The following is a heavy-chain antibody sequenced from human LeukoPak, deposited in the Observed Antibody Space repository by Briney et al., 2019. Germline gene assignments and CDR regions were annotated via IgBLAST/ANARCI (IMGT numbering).Heavy chain of an antibody. V-gene: IGHV5-51*01. CDR2: IYPGDSDT. CDR3: ARPANDYGSNRVDY. CDR1: GYSFTNYW. D-gene: IGHD4-17*01. Sequence: GESLKISCKGSGYSFTNYWIGWVRQMPGKGLEWMGIIYPGDSDTRYSPSFQGQVTISADKSTSTAYLQWSSLKASDTAMYYCARPANDYGSNRVDYWGQGTLVTVSS. J-gene: IGHJ4*02.